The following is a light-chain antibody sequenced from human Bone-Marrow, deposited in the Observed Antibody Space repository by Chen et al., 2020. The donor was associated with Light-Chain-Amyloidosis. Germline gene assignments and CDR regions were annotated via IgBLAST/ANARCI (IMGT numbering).Light chain of an antibody. V-gene: IGLV3-21*02. CDR1: NIGSTS. J-gene: IGLJ3*02. CDR3: QVWDRSSDRPV. CDR2: DDS. Sequence: SVLTQPPSVSVAPGQTATIACGGNNIGSTSVHWYQQTPGQAPLLVVYDDSDRPSGIPERLSGSNSGNTATLTISRVEAGDEADYYCQVWDRSSDRPVFGGGTKLTVL.